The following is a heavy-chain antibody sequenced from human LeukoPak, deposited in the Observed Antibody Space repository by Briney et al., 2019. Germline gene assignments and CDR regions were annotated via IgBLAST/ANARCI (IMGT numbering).Heavy chain of an antibody. CDR3: ARQPRSRQLAYFDY. D-gene: IGHD6-13*01. CDR1: GFTFSSYW. Sequence: GGSLRLSCAASGFTFSSYWMSWVRQAPGKGLEWVANIKQDGSEKYYVDSVKGRFTISRDNAKNSLYLQMNSLRAEDTAVYYCARQPRSRQLAYFDYWGQGTLVTVSS. J-gene: IGHJ4*02. CDR2: IKQDGSEK. V-gene: IGHV3-7*01.